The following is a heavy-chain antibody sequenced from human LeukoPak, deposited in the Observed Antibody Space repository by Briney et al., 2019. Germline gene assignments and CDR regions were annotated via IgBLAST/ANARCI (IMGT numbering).Heavy chain of an antibody. D-gene: IGHD2-15*01. Sequence: GESLKISGKGSGYGFTSYWIGWVRQMPGKGLEWMGIIYPGDSDTRYSPSFQGQVTISADKSISTAYLQWSSLKASDTAMYYCARRIHTKDCWYFDLWGRGTLVTVSS. CDR3: ARRIHTKDCWYFDL. CDR2: IYPGDSDT. V-gene: IGHV5-51*01. J-gene: IGHJ2*01. CDR1: GYGFTSYW.